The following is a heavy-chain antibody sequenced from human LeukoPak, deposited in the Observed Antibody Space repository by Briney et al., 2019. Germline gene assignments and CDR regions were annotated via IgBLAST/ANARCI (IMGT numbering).Heavy chain of an antibody. D-gene: IGHD4-17*01. CDR3: ARGLLTTVTTNWFDP. CDR2: TYYRSKWYN. Sequence: SQTLSLTCAISGESVSSNSAAWNWIRQSPSRGLEWLGRTYYRSKWYNDYAVSVKSRITINPDTSKNQFSPQLNSVTPEDTAVYYCARGLLTTVTTNWFDPWGQGTLVTVSS. J-gene: IGHJ5*02. V-gene: IGHV6-1*01. CDR1: GESVSSNSAA.